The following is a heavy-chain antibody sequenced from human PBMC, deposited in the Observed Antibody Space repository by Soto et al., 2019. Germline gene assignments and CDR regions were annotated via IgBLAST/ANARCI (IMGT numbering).Heavy chain of an antibody. CDR1: GFTFSSYA. J-gene: IGHJ4*02. V-gene: IGHV3-64*01. CDR3: AREWSSGSYDD. CDR2: ISSNGGST. D-gene: IGHD3-10*01. Sequence: GGSLRLSCAASGFTFSSYAMHWVRQAPGKGLEYVSAISSNGGSTYYANSVKGRFTISRDNSKNTLYLQMGSLRAEDMAVYYCAREWSSGSYDDWGQGTLVTVSS.